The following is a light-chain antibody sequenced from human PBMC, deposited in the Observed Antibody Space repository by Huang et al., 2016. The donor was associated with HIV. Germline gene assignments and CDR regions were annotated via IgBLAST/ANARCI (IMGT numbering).Light chain of an antibody. CDR3: QQYNNWPPST. J-gene: IGKJ5*01. CDR1: QSVGHN. CDR2: GAS. V-gene: IGKV3-15*01. Sequence: EMVMTQSPATLSVSPGETATLSCRASQSVGHNVAWYQQKPGQTPRLLIYGASTRATGIPARFSGSGSETEFTLIISSLQSEDFAVYFCQQYNNWPPSTFGPGTRLDIK.